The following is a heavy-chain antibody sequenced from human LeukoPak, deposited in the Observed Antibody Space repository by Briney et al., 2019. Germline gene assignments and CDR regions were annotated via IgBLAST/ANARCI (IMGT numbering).Heavy chain of an antibody. V-gene: IGHV3-30*03. J-gene: IGHJ6*02. D-gene: IGHD4-17*01. CDR1: GFTFSSYG. CDR3: ARDYGDRGYGMDV. Sequence: GGSLRLSCAASGFTFSSYGMHWVRQAPGKGLEWVAVISYDGSNKYYADSVKGRFTISRDNSKNTLYLQMNSLRAEDTAVYYCARDYGDRGYGMDVWGQGTTVTVSS. CDR2: ISYDGSNK.